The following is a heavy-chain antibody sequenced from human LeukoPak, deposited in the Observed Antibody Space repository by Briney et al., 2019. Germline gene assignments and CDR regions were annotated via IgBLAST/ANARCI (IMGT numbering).Heavy chain of an antibody. CDR2: ISSSGGNI. J-gene: IGHJ4*01. Sequence: PGGSLRLSCAASGFTFSSYAMSWIRQAPGKGLEWISYISSSGGNIYFADSVKGRFTMSRDNARGSLYLQMNSLTADDTAIYYCARRRDYFDYWGQGTLVTVSS. V-gene: IGHV3-48*03. CDR3: ARRRDYFDY. CDR1: GFTFSSYA.